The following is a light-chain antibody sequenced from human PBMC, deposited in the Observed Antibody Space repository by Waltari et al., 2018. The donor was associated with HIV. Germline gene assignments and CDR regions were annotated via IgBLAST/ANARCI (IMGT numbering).Light chain of an antibody. V-gene: IGLV6-57*03. CDR1: SGSVATPY. J-gene: IGLJ3*02. Sequence: NFMLTQPHSVSESPGKTVTISCTRRSGSVATPYVQWYQQRPGSAPTIVSYDDNQRPSGVPNRFSGSIDSSSNSASLTISGLKTEDEADYYCQSYDASNQWVFGGGTKLTVL. CDR2: DDN. CDR3: QSYDASNQWV.